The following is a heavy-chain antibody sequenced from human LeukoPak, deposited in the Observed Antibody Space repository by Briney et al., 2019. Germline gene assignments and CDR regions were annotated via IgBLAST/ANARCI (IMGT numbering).Heavy chain of an antibody. V-gene: IGHV3-66*01. Sequence: GGSLRLSCAASGFTVNSNDMSWVRQAPGKGLAWVGVIYSGGSTYYADSVKGRFTISRDNSKNPLFLQMNSLRAEDTAVYYCARYRGYGMDVWGQGTTVTVSS. CDR2: IYSGGST. CDR3: ARYRGYGMDV. D-gene: IGHD1-26*01. J-gene: IGHJ6*02. CDR1: GFTVNSND.